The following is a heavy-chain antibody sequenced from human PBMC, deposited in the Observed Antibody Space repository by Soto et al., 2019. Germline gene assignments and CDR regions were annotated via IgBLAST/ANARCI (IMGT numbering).Heavy chain of an antibody. V-gene: IGHV4-39*06. J-gene: IGHJ5*02. Sequence: SETLSLTCTVSGASISVHSYYWTWIRQPPGKGLEXIGSXXXYXSXXXNXXXXSRATTSVHTSTKQSPQRLTYVTAADTTIYYCSTRDNRNDNYFDPWGPGALVTVSS. CDR1: GASISVHSYY. CDR2: XXXYXSX. CDR3: STRDNRNDNYFDP.